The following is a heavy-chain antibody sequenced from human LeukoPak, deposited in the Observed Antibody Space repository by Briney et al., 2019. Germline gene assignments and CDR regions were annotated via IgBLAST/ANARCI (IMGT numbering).Heavy chain of an antibody. CDR1: GYTFTSYG. CDR2: IIPIFGTA. CDR3: ARDHSSGWYSEYFQH. V-gene: IGHV1-69*06. D-gene: IGHD6-19*01. Sequence: SVKVSCKASGYTFTSYGISWVRQAPGQGLEWMGGIIPIFGTANYAQKFQGRVTITADKSTSTAYMELSSLRSEDTAVYYCARDHSSGWYSEYFQHWGQGTLVTVSS. J-gene: IGHJ1*01.